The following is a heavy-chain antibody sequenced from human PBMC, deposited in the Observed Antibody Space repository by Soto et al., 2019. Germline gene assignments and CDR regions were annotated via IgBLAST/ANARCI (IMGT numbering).Heavy chain of an antibody. D-gene: IGHD3-10*01. J-gene: IGHJ6*02. Sequence: GEPLKISCKASGYSFTDYWIAWVRQMPGKGLEWMGIIYPHDSDSKYSTSFQGRVTISVDKSITTAYLQWSSLKASDTAMYYCGRHTSSSHYGPLDVWGQGTMVPVSS. CDR1: GYSFTDYW. V-gene: IGHV5-51*01. CDR2: IYPHDSDS. CDR3: GRHTSSSHYGPLDV.